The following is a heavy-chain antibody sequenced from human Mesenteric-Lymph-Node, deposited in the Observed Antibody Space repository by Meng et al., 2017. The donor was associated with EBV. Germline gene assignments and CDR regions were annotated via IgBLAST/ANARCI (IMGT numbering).Heavy chain of an antibody. Sequence: LGHSGARVGRPVPRGACSSQRSAGGVTPFTITWGRQAPGQGLEWMGRIIPMFGAAKYAQTFQGRVTITADESTNTAYMELSSLRSDDTAVYYCARVWGGYSFGLSDYWGQGTLVTSPQ. CDR3: ARVWGGYSFGLSDY. D-gene: IGHD5-18*01. CDR1: AGGVTPFT. V-gene: IGHV1-69*01. J-gene: IGHJ4*02. CDR2: IIPMFGAA.